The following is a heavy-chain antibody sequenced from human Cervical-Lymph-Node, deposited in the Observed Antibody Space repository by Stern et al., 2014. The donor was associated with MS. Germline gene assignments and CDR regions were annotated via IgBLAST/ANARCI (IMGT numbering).Heavy chain of an antibody. Sequence: VQLVQSGAEVKKPGSSVTVSCKASGGTFNNYAIAWVRQAPGQGPEWMGGIIPILGTVTYSKRFECRVTITADDFSTTAYMELTSLRSEDTAVYYCARDRSLGVTPFFDSWGQGTLVTVSS. CDR3: ARDRSLGVTPFFDS. CDR1: GGTFNNYA. CDR2: IIPILGTV. J-gene: IGHJ4*02. V-gene: IGHV1-69*01.